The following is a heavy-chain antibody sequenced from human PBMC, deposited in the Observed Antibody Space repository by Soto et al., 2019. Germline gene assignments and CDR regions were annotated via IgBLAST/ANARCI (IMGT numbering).Heavy chain of an antibody. D-gene: IGHD2-2*01. J-gene: IGHJ4*02. CDR3: ASALGYCSSTSCYNNFDY. CDR2: ISSSSSYI. CDR1: GFTFSSYS. V-gene: IGHV3-21*01. Sequence: GGSLRLSCAASGFTFSSYSMNWVRQAPGKGLEWVSSISSSSSYIYYTDSVKGRFTISRDNAKNSLYLQMNSLRAEDTAVYYCASALGYCSSTSCYNNFDYWGQGTLVTVSS.